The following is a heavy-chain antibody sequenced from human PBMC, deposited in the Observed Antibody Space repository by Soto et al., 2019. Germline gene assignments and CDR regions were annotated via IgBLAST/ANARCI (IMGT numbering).Heavy chain of an antibody. CDR2: ISWSTSSI. J-gene: IGHJ4*02. CDR1: GFTFDYYA. D-gene: IGHD3-3*01. V-gene: IGHV3-9*01. Sequence: PGGSLRLSCVASGFTFDYYAMHWVRQIPGKGLQWVSGISWSTSSIGYGASLRGRFLISRDNANNSLYLQMNDLRPEDTALYYCGKASSSNSWSPIDYWGQGTMVTVSS. CDR3: GKASSSNSWSPIDY.